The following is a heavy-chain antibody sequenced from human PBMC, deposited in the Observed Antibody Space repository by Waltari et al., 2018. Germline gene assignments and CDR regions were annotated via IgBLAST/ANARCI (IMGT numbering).Heavy chain of an antibody. D-gene: IGHD2-21*02. CDR3: ARSTVTVANYYYGMDV. V-gene: IGHV4-59*11. J-gene: IGHJ6*02. CDR2: NEYRGST. Sequence: QVQLQESGPGLVKPSETLSLTCTVSGGSISSHYWSWIRQPPGKGLEWSGYNEYRGSTNYDPSLRGRGTRSVDTSKNQFSLKLSSVTAADTAVYYCARSTVTVANYYYGMDVWGQGTTVTVSS. CDR1: GGSISSHY.